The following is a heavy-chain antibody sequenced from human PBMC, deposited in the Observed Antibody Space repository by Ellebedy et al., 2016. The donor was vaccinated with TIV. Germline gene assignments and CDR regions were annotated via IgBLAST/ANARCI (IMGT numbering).Heavy chain of an antibody. CDR1: GYSFTSYW. V-gene: IGHV5-51*01. CDR2: IYPGDSDT. CDR3: ARLRYSSALNDAFDI. Sequence: GESLKISCKGSGYSFTSYWIGWVRQMPGKGLEWMGIIYPGDSDTRYSPSFQGQVTISADKSISTAYLQWSSLKASDTAMYYCARLRYSSALNDAFDIWGQGTMVTVSS. D-gene: IGHD6-25*01. J-gene: IGHJ3*02.